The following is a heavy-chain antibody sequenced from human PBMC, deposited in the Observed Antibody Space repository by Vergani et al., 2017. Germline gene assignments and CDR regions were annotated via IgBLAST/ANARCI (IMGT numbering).Heavy chain of an antibody. CDR3: ARDIGDLGESNENWFDP. CDR2: IYHSGST. D-gene: IGHD3-10*01. CDR1: GYSIISGYY. Sequence: QVQLQESGPGLVKPSETLSLTCTVSGYSIISGYYWGWIRQPPGKGLEWIGSIYHSGSTYYNPSLKSRGTISVDTSKNQFSLKLSSVTAADTAVYYCARDIGDLGESNENWFDPWGQGTLVTVSS. V-gene: IGHV4-38-2*02. J-gene: IGHJ5*02.